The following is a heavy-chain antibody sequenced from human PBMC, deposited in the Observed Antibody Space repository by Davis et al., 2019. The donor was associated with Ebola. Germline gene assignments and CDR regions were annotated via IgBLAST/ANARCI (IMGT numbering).Heavy chain of an antibody. CDR1: GFTFRYYY. CDR3: ARDPEVEGSSWYFDY. V-gene: IGHV3-11*01. D-gene: IGHD6-13*01. CDR2: ICSSGSTI. Sequence: GESLKISCAASGFTFRYYYMSWIRQAPGKGLEWVSYICSSGSTIYYADSVKGRFTISRDNAKNSLYLQMNSLRAEDTAVYYCARDPEVEGSSWYFDYWGQGTLVTVSS. J-gene: IGHJ4*02.